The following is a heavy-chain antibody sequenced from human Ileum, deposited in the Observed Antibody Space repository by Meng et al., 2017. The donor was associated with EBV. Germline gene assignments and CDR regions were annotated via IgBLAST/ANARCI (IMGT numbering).Heavy chain of an antibody. CDR3: ARNSESGSYIDY. CDR2: IYYSGTT. J-gene: IGHJ4*02. D-gene: IGHD1-26*01. Sequence: QVQLQEAGPGLVKPSQTLSLTCAVSGGSISSGGYYWSWIRQPPGKGLEWIGHIYYSGTTYNNPSLKSRVTMSIDPSKNQFSLKLSSVTAVDTAVYYCARNSESGSYIDYWGLGTLVTVSS. V-gene: IGHV4-31*11. CDR1: GGSISSGGYY.